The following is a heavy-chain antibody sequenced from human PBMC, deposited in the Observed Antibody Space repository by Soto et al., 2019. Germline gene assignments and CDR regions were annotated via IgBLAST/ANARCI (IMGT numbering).Heavy chain of an antibody. CDR1: GGSISSGGYY. D-gene: IGHD4-4*01. Sequence: SETLSLTCTVSGGSISSGGYYWSWIRQHPGKGLEWIGYIYYSGSTYYNPSLKSRVTISVDTSKNQFSLKLSSVTAADTAVYYCARVEGDYSNWFDPWGQGTLVTVSS. V-gene: IGHV4-30-4*08. J-gene: IGHJ5*02. CDR2: IYYSGST. CDR3: ARVEGDYSNWFDP.